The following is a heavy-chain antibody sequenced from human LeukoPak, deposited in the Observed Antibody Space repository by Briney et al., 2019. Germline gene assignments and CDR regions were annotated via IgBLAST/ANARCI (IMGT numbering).Heavy chain of an antibody. V-gene: IGHV3-53*01. CDR3: ASRPRDAAALDY. D-gene: IGHD6-13*01. Sequence: GGSLRLTCVASGFTVSGVYMSWVRQAPGQGLDWVSVIYSDDSTYYADSVKGRFTISRDNSKNTLNLQMNSLRAEDTAVYYCASRPRDAAALDYWGQGTLVTVSS. J-gene: IGHJ4*02. CDR2: IYSDDST. CDR1: GFTVSGVY.